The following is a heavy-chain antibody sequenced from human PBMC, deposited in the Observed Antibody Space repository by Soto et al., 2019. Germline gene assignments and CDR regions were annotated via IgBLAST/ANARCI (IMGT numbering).Heavy chain of an antibody. CDR3: ARSQRDGVVVVAATPPPFDY. V-gene: IGHV4-31*03. CDR2: IYYSGST. J-gene: IGHJ4*02. D-gene: IGHD2-15*01. Sequence: QVQLQESGPGLVKPSQTLSLTCTVSGGSISSGGYYWSWIRQHPGKGLEWIGYIYYSGSTYYNPSLKSRVTISVDTFKNQFSLKLSSVTAADTAVYYCARSQRDGVVVVAATPPPFDYWGQGTLVTVSS. CDR1: GGSISSGGYY.